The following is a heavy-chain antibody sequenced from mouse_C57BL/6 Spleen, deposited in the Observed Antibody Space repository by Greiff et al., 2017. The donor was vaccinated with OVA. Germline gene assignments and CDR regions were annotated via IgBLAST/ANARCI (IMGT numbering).Heavy chain of an antibody. J-gene: IGHJ4*01. Sequence: QVQLQQPGAELVKPGASVKMSCKASGYTFTSYWITWVKQRPGQGLEWIGDIYPGSGSTNYNEKFKSKATLTVDTSSSTAYMQLSSLTSEDSAVYYCARVYGSSEDAMDYWGQGTSVTVSS. CDR1: GYTFTSYW. CDR2: IYPGSGST. CDR3: ARVYGSSEDAMDY. D-gene: IGHD1-1*01. V-gene: IGHV1-55*01.